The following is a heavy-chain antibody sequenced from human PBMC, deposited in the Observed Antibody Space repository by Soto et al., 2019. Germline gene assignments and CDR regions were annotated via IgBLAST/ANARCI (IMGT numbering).Heavy chain of an antibody. Sequence: GGSLRLSCTAYGLGVRDNYMSWVRQAPGMGLEWVSVIYNDGTTYYADSVKGRFTLSRDTSKNTLSLQMDSLRAEDTAVYYCVRPLPSGRNYGMDVWGQGTTFTVSS. V-gene: IGHV3-53*01. D-gene: IGHD3-10*01. J-gene: IGHJ6*02. CDR2: IYNDGTT. CDR3: VRPLPSGRNYGMDV. CDR1: GLGVRDNY.